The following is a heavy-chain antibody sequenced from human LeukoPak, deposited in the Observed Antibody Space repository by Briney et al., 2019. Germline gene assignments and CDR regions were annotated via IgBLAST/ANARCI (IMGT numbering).Heavy chain of an antibody. Sequence: KSGGSLRLSCAASGFTFSNYNMNWVRQTPGKRLEWVSSITRGSIYTFYADSVKGRFTISRDNAKNSLSLQMNSLRAEDTAVYYCARDPYNGSYGDDYYYYMDVWGKGTTVTISS. D-gene: IGHD1-26*01. CDR1: GFTFSNYN. V-gene: IGHV3-21*01. J-gene: IGHJ6*03. CDR2: ITRGSIYT. CDR3: ARDPYNGSYGDDYYYYMDV.